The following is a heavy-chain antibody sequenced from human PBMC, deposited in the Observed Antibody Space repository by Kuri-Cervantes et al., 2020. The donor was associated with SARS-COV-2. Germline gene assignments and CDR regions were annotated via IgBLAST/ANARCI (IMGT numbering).Heavy chain of an antibody. CDR3: ASFGSGWYDDAFDI. D-gene: IGHD6-19*01. V-gene: IGHV3-21*05. CDR2: ISSSSSYT. J-gene: IGHJ3*02. CDR1: GSTFSSYS. Sequence: GGSLRLSCAASGSTFSSYSMNWVRQAPGKELEWVSYISSSSSYTNYADSVKGRFTISRDNAKNSLYLQMNSLRAEDTAVYYCASFGSGWYDDAFDIWGQGTMVTVSS.